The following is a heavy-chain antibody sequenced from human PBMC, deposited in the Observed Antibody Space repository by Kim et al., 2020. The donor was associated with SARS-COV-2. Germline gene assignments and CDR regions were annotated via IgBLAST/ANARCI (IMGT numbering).Heavy chain of an antibody. CDR2: INHSGST. D-gene: IGHD6-19*01. J-gene: IGHJ4*02. CDR3: ARFSVYGWLPMGF. V-gene: IGHV4-34*01. Sequence: SETLSLTCAVYGGSFSGYSWSWIRQPPGKGLEWIGEINHSGSTNYNPSLKSRVTISVDTSKNQFSLKLSSVTAADTAVYFCARFSVYGWLPMGFCGQGTLVAVSS. CDR1: GGSFSGYS.